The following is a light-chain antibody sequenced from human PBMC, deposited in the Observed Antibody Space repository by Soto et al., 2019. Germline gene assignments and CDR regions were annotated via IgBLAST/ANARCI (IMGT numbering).Light chain of an antibody. CDR1: QSVARD. Sequence: EIVLTQSPGTLSLSPGETATLSCRASQSVARDLSWYQQKPGQAPRLLISRASTGATGIPDRFGGSGSGTDFTLTINRLEPEDSAVYYCQQHTISMYTFGQGTKLEIK. V-gene: IGKV3-20*01. CDR3: QQHTISMYT. J-gene: IGKJ2*01. CDR2: RAS.